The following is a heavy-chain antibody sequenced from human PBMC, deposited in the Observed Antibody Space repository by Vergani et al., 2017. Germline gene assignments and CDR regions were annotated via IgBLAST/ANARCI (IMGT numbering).Heavy chain of an antibody. CDR2: INPIDSKI. CDR3: TRHVPCGDGACLHFDH. V-gene: IGHV5-51*01. J-gene: IGHJ4*02. Sequence: EVMLVQSGAEVKKPGESLKISCTYSESSFISNEIAWVRQMSGKGLQWMGNINPIDSKIAYSPSFQGRAIMSLDKSITTAYLQWRSLKASDTAIYYCTRHVPCGDGACLHFDHWGQGTQVTVSS. D-gene: IGHD2-21*01. CDR1: ESSFISNE.